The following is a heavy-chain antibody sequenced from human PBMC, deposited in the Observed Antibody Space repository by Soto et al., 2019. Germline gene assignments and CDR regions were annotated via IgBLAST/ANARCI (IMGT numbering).Heavy chain of an antibody. V-gene: IGHV4-31*03. CDR3: ARAVSDGYNHFDY. D-gene: IGHD5-12*01. J-gene: IGHJ4*02. CDR1: GGSIRGGGYY. Sequence: SETLSLTCTFSGGSIRGGGYYWSWIRQHPGKGLEWIGYIYYSGSTYYNPSLKSRVTISVDTSKNQFSLKLSSVTAADTAVYYCARAVSDGYNHFDYWGQGTLVTVSS. CDR2: IYYSGST.